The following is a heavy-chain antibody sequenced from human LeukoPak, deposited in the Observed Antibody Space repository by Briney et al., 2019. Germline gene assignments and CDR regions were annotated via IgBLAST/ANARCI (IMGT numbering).Heavy chain of an antibody. Sequence: GGSLRLSCAASGFTFSSYAMSWVRQAPGKGLEWVSAISGSGGSTYYADSVKGRFTISRDNAKNSLYLQMNSLRAEDTAVYYCARWAEMAIDYWGQGTLVTVSS. J-gene: IGHJ4*02. CDR1: GFTFSSYA. V-gene: IGHV3-23*01. CDR3: ARWAEMAIDY. CDR2: ISGSGGST. D-gene: IGHD5-24*01.